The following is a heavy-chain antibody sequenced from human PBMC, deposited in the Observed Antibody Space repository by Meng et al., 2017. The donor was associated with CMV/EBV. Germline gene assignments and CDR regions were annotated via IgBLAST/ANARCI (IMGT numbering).Heavy chain of an antibody. J-gene: IGHJ4*02. V-gene: IGHV1-2*02. CDR2: IYPNSGGT. CDR3: VRDHNWGPDY. CDR1: GYRFSDHY. D-gene: IGHD1-1*01. Sequence: LVQPAAEVKSPAASVKVSCQTSGYRFSDHYMHWVRQAPGQGLEWMGWIYPNSGGTHYAQKFQDRVTMTRDTSISTVYMELSRLTSDDTAAYYCVRDHNWGPDYWGQGTLVTVSS.